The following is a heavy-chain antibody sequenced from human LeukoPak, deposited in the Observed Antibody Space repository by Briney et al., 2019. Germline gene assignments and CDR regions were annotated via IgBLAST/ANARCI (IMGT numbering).Heavy chain of an antibody. CDR1: GFTFSDYG. CDR3: AKENVAYSSSWFFDY. CDR2: IRYDGSNK. Sequence: PGGSLRLSCAASGFTFSDYGMHWVRQAPGKGLEWVAFIRYDGSNKYYADSVKGRFTISRDNSKNTLYLQMNSLRAEDTAVYSCAKENVAYSSSWFFDYWGQGSLVTVSS. D-gene: IGHD6-13*01. V-gene: IGHV3-30*02. J-gene: IGHJ4*02.